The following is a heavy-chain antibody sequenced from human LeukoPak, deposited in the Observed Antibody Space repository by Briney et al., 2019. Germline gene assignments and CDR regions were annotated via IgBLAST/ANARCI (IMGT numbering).Heavy chain of an antibody. CDR2: IIPIFGVR. V-gene: IGHV1-69*10. Sequence: SVKVSCKASGGTFSSNGITWVRQAPGQGLEWMGGIIPIFGVRNYAREFQGRVTISADKSTSTAYMELSSLRSEDTAVYYCAELGITMIGGVWGKGTTVTISS. J-gene: IGHJ6*04. D-gene: IGHD3-10*02. CDR1: GGTFSSNG. CDR3: AELGITMIGGV.